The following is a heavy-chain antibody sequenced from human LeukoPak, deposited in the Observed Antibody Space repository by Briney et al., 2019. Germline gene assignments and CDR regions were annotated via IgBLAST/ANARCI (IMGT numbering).Heavy chain of an antibody. D-gene: IGHD6-13*01. J-gene: IGHJ4*02. CDR1: GFTFDDYA. V-gene: IGHV3-9*01. Sequence: GRSLRLSCAASGFTFDDYAMHWVRQAPGKGLEWVSGISWNSGSIGYADSVKGRFTISRDNAKNSLYLQMNSLRAEDTAVYYCARDLGSSWVFGYWGQGTLVTVSS. CDR3: ARDLGSSWVFGY. CDR2: ISWNSGSI.